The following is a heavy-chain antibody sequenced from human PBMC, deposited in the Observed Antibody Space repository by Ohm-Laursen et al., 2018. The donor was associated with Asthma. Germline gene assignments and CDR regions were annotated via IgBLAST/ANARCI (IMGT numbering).Heavy chain of an antibody. Sequence: SQTLSLTCTVSGGSISSGGYYWSWIRQHPGKGLEWIGYIYYSGSTYYNPSLKSRVTISVDTSKNQFSLKLSSVTAADTAVYYCARTVSSSGWYVGYWGQGTLVTVSS. CDR1: GGSISSGGYY. CDR3: ARTVSSSGWYVGY. D-gene: IGHD6-19*01. V-gene: IGHV4-31*03. J-gene: IGHJ4*02. CDR2: IYYSGST.